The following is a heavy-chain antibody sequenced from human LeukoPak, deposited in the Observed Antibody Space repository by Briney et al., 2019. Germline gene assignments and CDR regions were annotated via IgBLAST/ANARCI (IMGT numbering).Heavy chain of an antibody. J-gene: IGHJ4*02. CDR3: ARDGATEGYYYFDY. Sequence: ASVKVSCKASGYTFTSYAMHWVRQAPGQRLEWMGWLNAGSGNTKYSQKFQGRVTITRDTSASTAYMELSSLRSEDTAVYYCARDGATEGYYYFDYWGQGTLVTVSS. CDR1: GYTFTSYA. D-gene: IGHD1-26*01. CDR2: LNAGSGNT. V-gene: IGHV1-3*01.